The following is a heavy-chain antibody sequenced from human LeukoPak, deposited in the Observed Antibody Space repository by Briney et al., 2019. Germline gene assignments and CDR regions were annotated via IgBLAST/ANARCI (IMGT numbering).Heavy chain of an antibody. V-gene: IGHV3-64*04. CDR2: ISSNGGST. Sequence: GGSLRLSCSASGFTFSRYAMHWVRQAPGKGLEYVSAISSNGGSTYYADSVKGRFTISRDNSKHTLYLQMNSLSAEDTAVYYCARDRIVVVTASDYYYYYGMDVWGQGTTVTVSS. CDR3: ARDRIVVVTASDYYYYYGMDV. CDR1: GFTFSRYA. D-gene: IGHD2-21*02. J-gene: IGHJ6*02.